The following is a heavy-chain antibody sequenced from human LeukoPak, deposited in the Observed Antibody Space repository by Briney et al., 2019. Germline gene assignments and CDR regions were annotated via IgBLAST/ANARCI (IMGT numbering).Heavy chain of an antibody. D-gene: IGHD2-21*02. CDR3: ARVGQRRVTAILGVLDAFDI. CDR2: IYYSGST. CDR1: GGSISSYY. V-gene: IGHV4-59*01. J-gene: IGHJ3*02. Sequence: SETLSLTCTVSGGSISSYYWSWIRQPPGKGLEWIGYIYYSGSTNYNPSLKNRVTISVDTSKNQFSLKLSSVTAADTAVYYCARVGQRRVTAILGVLDAFDIWGQGTMVTVSS.